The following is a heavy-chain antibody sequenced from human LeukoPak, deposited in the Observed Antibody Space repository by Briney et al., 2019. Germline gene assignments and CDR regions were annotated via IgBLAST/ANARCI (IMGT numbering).Heavy chain of an antibody. J-gene: IGHJ4*02. V-gene: IGHV4-34*01. CDR1: GGSFSGYY. D-gene: IGHD3-3*01. CDR3: ARGRRFLYYY. Sequence: SETLSLTCAVCGGSFSGYYWSWIRQPPGKGLEWIGEINHSGSTNYNPSLKSRVTISVDTSKNQFSLKLSSVTAADTAVYYCARGRRFLYYYWGQGTLVTVSS. CDR2: INHSGST.